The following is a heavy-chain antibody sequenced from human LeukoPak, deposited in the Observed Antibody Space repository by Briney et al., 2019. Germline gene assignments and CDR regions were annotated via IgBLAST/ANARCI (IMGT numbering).Heavy chain of an antibody. CDR3: AKVHLTYYYDSSGYGFQDY. CDR2: ISYDGSNT. V-gene: IGHV3-30*18. D-gene: IGHD3-22*01. CDR1: GFTFSSYA. J-gene: IGHJ4*02. Sequence: PGGSLRLSCAASGFTFSSYAMHWVRQAPGKGLEWVGFISYDGSNTYYVDSVKGRFTISRDNSKNTVYLQMNSLRAEDTAVYYCAKVHLTYYYDSSGYGFQDYWGQGTLVTVSS.